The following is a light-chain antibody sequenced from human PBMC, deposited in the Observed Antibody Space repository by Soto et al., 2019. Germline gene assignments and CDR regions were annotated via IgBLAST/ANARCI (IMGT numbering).Light chain of an antibody. CDR2: KAS. J-gene: IGKJ1*01. CDR1: QSISSW. CDR3: QQYNDNWT. V-gene: IGKV1-5*03. Sequence: DIQMTQSPSTLSASVGDRVTITCRASQSISSWLAWYQQKPGKAPKLLIYKASTLQSGVPSRFSGSGSGTEFTLAISSLQPDDSAKYYCQQYNDNWTLGQGTKVEIK.